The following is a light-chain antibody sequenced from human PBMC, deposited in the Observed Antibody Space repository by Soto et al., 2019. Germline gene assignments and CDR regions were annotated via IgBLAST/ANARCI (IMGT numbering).Light chain of an antibody. CDR2: EVT. J-gene: IGLJ2*01. CDR1: DSDVDDYNY. Sequence: QSALTQPPSASGSPGQSVTISCTGTDSDVDDYNYVSWYQQHPGKAPKLIIYEVTKRPSGVPARFSGSKSGNTASLTVSGLQAEDEADYFCSSYVGRNVLFGRGTKLTVL. CDR3: SSYVGRNVL. V-gene: IGLV2-8*01.